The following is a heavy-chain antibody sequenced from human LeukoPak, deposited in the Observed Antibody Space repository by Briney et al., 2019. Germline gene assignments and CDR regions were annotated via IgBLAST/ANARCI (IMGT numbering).Heavy chain of an antibody. V-gene: IGHV3-21*04. J-gene: IGHJ4*02. CDR1: GFTFSSYS. D-gene: IGHD6-19*01. CDR2: ISSSSSYI. Sequence: GGSLRLSCAASGFTFSSYSMNWVRQAPGKGLEWVSSISSSSSYIYYADSVKGQFTISRDNAKNSLYLQMNSLRAEDTAVYYCAGSASSGWTIDYWGQGTLVTVSS. CDR3: AGSASSGWTIDY.